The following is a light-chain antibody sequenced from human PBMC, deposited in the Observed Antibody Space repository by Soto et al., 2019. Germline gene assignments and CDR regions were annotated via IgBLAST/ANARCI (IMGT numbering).Light chain of an antibody. CDR3: QQANDWPPT. CDR1: QGISNN. CDR2: DAS. Sequence: SVMTQSPVTLSVSPGERVTLSCRASQGISNNLAWYQQKPGQAPRLLIFDASTRATGIPARFSGGGSGTEFTLTISSLQSEDFAVYYCQQANDWPPTFGRGTRVE. V-gene: IGKV3-15*01. J-gene: IGKJ4*01.